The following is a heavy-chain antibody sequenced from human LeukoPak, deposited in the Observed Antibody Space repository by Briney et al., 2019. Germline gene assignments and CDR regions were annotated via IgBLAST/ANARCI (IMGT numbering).Heavy chain of an antibody. Sequence: GESLKISCEGFGYAFTNYWIGWVRQRPGEGLEWMGIIYPGDSDSRYNPSFEGQVTISADKSIDTAYLQWNSLRASDTGMYYCARSPCISTSCTRRGSLDYWGQGTLVTVSS. CDR3: ARSPCISTSCTRRGSLDY. CDR2: IYPGDSDS. J-gene: IGHJ1*01. CDR1: GYAFTNYW. D-gene: IGHD2-2*01. V-gene: IGHV5-51*01.